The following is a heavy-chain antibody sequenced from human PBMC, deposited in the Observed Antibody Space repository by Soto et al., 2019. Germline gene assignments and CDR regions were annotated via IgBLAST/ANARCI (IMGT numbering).Heavy chain of an antibody. CDR1: GFTFSSYA. D-gene: IGHD2-21*02. CDR2: ISGSGGST. CDR3: AKESINTKVTGPVDC. V-gene: IGHV3-23*01. Sequence: EVQLLESGGGLVQPGGSQRLSCTASGFTFSSYALSWVRQAPGKGLEWVSSISGSGGSTYYADSVKGRVTISRDNSKKTMYMQMSSLRAEDTAVYYCAKESINTKVTGPVDCWGQRTVVTVSS. J-gene: IGHJ4*02.